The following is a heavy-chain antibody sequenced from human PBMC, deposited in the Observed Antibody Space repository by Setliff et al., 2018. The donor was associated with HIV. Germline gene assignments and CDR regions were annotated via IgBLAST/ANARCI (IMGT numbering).Heavy chain of an antibody. Sequence: SETLSLTCTVSGGSLNSGTYYWGWVRQPPGKGLEWIGNVYYSGTTYYNPSLKSRVTLSVDTSKNQFSLKLSSVTAADTAVYYCAFSKQMATMAFDYWGQGALVTVSS. J-gene: IGHJ4*02. CDR2: VYYSGTT. CDR1: GGSLNSGTYY. CDR3: AFSKQMATMAFDY. V-gene: IGHV4-39*01. D-gene: IGHD5-12*01.